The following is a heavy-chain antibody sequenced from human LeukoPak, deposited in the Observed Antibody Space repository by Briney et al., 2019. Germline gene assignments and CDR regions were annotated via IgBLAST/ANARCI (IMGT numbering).Heavy chain of an antibody. CDR3: ARVTDFWSGLYHFDY. D-gene: IGHD3-3*01. Sequence: PGGSLRLSCAASGFTFSSYWMHWVRQAPGKGLVWVSRINSDGSSTSYADSVKGRFTISRDNAKNTLYLQMNSLRAEDTAVYYCARVTDFWSGLYHFDYWGQGTLVTVSS. CDR1: GFTFSSYW. J-gene: IGHJ4*02. CDR2: INSDGSST. V-gene: IGHV3-74*01.